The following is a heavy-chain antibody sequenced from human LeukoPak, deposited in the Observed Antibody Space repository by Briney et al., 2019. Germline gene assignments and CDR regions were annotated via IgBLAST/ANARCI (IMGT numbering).Heavy chain of an antibody. D-gene: IGHD3-16*02. Sequence: SETLSLTCTVSGGSISGFYWSWIRQPPGKGLEWIGYIYDSGSTNYNPSLKSRVTISIDTSRNQFSLKVSSVTAADTAVYYCARDRYSRNGVDAWGQGTTVTVSS. V-gene: IGHV4-59*01. CDR3: ARDRYSRNGVDA. CDR2: IYDSGST. J-gene: IGHJ6*02. CDR1: GGSISGFY.